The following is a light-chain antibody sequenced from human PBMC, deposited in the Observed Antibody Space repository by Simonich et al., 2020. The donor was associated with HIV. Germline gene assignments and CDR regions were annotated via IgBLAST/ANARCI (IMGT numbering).Light chain of an antibody. CDR3: QQYYSPPALT. CDR1: QSVLYRYNNKNY. V-gene: IGKV4-1*01. J-gene: IGKJ4*01. Sequence: DIVMTQSPDSLAVSLGERATINCRSTQSVLYRYNNKNYLAWYQQKPGQPPKLLIYWASTRESGVPDRFSGSGSGTDFTLTITSLQAEDVAVYYCQQYYSPPALTFGGGTNVEIK. CDR2: WAS.